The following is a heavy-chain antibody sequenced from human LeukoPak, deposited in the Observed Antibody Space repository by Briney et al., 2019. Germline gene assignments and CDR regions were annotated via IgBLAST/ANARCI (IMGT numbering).Heavy chain of an antibody. CDR1: GGTFSSYA. CDR2: IIPIFGTA. V-gene: IGHV1-69*13. D-gene: IGHD3-22*01. CDR3: ARGFLDSSGYYANDY. Sequence: ASVKVSCKASGGTFSSYAISWVRQAPGQGLEWMGGIIPIFGTANYAQKFQGRVTITADESTSTAYMELSSLRSEDTAVYYCARGFLDSSGYYANDYWGQGTLVIVSS. J-gene: IGHJ4*02.